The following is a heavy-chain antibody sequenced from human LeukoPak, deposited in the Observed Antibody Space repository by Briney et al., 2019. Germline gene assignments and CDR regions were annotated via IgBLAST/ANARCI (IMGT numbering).Heavy chain of an antibody. V-gene: IGHV1-2*02. CDR3: ARVPREPYYDSSGYWFLDY. CDR1: VYTFTRYY. CDR2: INANSGGT. D-gene: IGHD3-22*01. Sequence: ASVKVSCTASVYTFTRYYMHWVRQAPGQRLEWMGWINANSGGTNYAQKFQGRATMTRDTSISTAYMELSRLRSDDTAVYYCARVPREPYYDSSGYWFLDYWGQGTLVTVSS. J-gene: IGHJ4*02.